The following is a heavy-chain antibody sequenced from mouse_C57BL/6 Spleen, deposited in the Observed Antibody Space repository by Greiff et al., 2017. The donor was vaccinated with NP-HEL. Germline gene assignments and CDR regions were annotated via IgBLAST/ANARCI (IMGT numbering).Heavy chain of an antibody. V-gene: IGHV1-64*01. D-gene: IGHD1-1*01. CDR1: GYTFTSYW. CDR3: ARGDYGSSIFDY. Sequence: QVQLQQSGAELVKPGASVKLSCKASGYTFTSYWMHWVKQRPGQGLEWIGMIHPNSGSTNYNEKFKSKATLTVDKSSSTAYMQLSSLTSEDSAVYYCARGDYGSSIFDYWGQGTTLTVSS. CDR2: IHPNSGST. J-gene: IGHJ2*01.